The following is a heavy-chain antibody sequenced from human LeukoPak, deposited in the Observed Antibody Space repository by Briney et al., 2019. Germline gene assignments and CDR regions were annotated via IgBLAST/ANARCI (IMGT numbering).Heavy chain of an antibody. V-gene: IGHV4-4*07. CDR3: VIGSGSYYKRDAFDI. CDR2: IYTSGST. CDR1: GGSISSYY. Sequence: PSETLSLTCTVSGGSISSYYWSWIRQPAGKGLEWIGRIYTSGSTNYNPSLKSRVTISVDTSKNQFSLKLSSVTAADTAVYYCVIGSGSYYKRDAFDIWGQGTMVTVSS. D-gene: IGHD3-10*01. J-gene: IGHJ3*02.